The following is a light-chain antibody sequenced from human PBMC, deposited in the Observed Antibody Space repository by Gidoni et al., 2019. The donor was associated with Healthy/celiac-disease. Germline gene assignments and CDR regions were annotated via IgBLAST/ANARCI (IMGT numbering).Light chain of an antibody. CDR3: QQYNSYSRDT. J-gene: IGKJ2*01. Sequence: DIQMTQSPSTLSASVGDRVTITCRASQSISSWLAWYPQKPGKAPKLLIYKASSLESGVPSRFSGSGSGTEFTLTISSLQPDGFATYYCQQYNSYSRDTFGQGTKLEIK. V-gene: IGKV1-5*03. CDR1: QSISSW. CDR2: KAS.